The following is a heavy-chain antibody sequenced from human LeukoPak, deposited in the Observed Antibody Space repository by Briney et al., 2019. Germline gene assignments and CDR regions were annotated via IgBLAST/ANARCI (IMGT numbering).Heavy chain of an antibody. J-gene: IGHJ4*02. CDR1: GCTFSSYA. D-gene: IGHD3-10*01. CDR2: IIPIFGTA. V-gene: IGHV1-69*13. CDR3: ARGLEYYGSGSYQFDY. Sequence: SVKVSCKASGCTFSSYAISWVRQAPGQGLEWMGGIIPIFGTANYAQKFQGRVTITADESTSTAYMELSSLRSEDTAVYYCARGLEYYGSGSYQFDYWGQGTLVTVSS.